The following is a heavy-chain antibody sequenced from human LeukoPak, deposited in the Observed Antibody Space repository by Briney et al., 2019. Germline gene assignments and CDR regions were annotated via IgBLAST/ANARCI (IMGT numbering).Heavy chain of an antibody. J-gene: IGHJ4*02. V-gene: IGHV4-39*01. CDR2: IYYSGGT. CDR3: ARLPTDLLAFDY. D-gene: IGHD2-8*02. CDR1: GGSISSSSYY. Sequence: SETLSLTCSVSGGSISSSSYYWGWIRQPPGKGLEWIGSIYYSGGTYYTPSLKSRITISADTSKNQFSLKLSSVTAADTAVYYCARLPTDLLAFDYWGQGTLVTVSS.